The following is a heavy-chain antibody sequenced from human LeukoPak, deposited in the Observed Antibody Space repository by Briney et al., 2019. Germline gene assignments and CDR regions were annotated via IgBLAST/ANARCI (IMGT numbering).Heavy chain of an antibody. D-gene: IGHD2-15*01. CDR2: ISSSGGST. CDR3: ARRVVADFDY. Sequence: QTGGSLRLSCAASGFTFSSYAMSWVRQAPGKGLEWVSAISSSGGSTYYADSVKGRFTISRDNSKNSLYLQMNSLRAEDTAVYYCARRVVADFDYWGQGTLVTVSS. J-gene: IGHJ4*02. V-gene: IGHV3-23*01. CDR1: GFTFSSYA.